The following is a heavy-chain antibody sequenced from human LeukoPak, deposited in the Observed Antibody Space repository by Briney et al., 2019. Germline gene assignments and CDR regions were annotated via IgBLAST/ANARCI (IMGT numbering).Heavy chain of an antibody. CDR1: GGSISSSNW. V-gene: IGHV4-4*02. J-gene: IGHJ4*02. Sequence: SETLSLTCAVSGGSISSSNWWCWVRQPPGKGLEWIGEIYHSGSTNYNPSLKSRVTISVDKSKNQFSLKLSSVTAADTAVYYCARVYSSGWYWDYWGQGTLVTVSS. CDR3: ARVYSSGWYWDY. D-gene: IGHD6-19*01. CDR2: IYHSGST.